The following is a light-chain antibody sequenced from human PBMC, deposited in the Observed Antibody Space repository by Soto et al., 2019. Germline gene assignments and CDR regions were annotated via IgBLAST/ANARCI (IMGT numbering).Light chain of an antibody. CDR1: SSDIGAYNF. Sequence: QSALTQPASVSGSPGQSITISCTGTSSDIGAYNFVSWYQQHPGKAPKLMLYDVNIRPSGVSNRFSGSKSGNTASLTISGLKAEDEADYYCTSWTTSTTMIFGGGTKLPVL. V-gene: IGLV2-14*03. CDR3: TSWTTSTTMI. J-gene: IGLJ2*01. CDR2: DVN.